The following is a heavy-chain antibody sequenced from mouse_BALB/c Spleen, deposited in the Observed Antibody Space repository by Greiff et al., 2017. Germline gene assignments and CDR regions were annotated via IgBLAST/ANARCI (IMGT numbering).Heavy chain of an antibody. D-gene: IGHD1-2*01. V-gene: IGHV5-6-3*01. CDR2: INSNGGST. J-gene: IGHJ1*01. CDR1: GFTFSSYG. CDR3: AREGHYYGYWYFDV. Sequence: EVKLMESGGGLVQPGGSLKLSCAASGFTFSSYGMSWVRQTPDKRLELVATINSNGGSTYYPDSVKGRFTISRDNAKNTLYLQMSSLKSEDTAMYYCAREGHYYGYWYFDVWGAGTTVTVSS.